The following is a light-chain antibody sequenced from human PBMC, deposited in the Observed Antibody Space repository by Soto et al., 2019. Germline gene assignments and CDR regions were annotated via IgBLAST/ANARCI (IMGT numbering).Light chain of an antibody. Sequence: EIVLTQSPDTLSLSPGERATLSCRASQSVTYDQLAWYRQTPGQAPRLLIYGASTRATGVSDRFSGSGSGTEYTLTISSLQSEDFAVYYCQQYDTWPSITFGQGTRLEIK. CDR1: QSVTYD. V-gene: IGKV3-15*01. CDR2: GAS. CDR3: QQYDTWPSIT. J-gene: IGKJ5*01.